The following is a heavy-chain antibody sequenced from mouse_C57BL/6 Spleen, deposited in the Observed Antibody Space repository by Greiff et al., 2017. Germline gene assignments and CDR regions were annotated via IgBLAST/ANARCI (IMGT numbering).Heavy chain of an antibody. J-gene: IGHJ1*03. CDR1: GYAFSSYW. Sequence: QVQLQQSGAELVKPGASVKISCKASGYAFSSYWMNWVKQRPGKGLEWIGQIYPGDGDTNYNGKFKGKATLTADKSSSTAYMQLSSLTAEDSAVYFWARKTLGPNWYFDVWGTGTTVTVSS. CDR2: IYPGDGDT. D-gene: IGHD4-1*01. CDR3: ARKTLGPNWYFDV. V-gene: IGHV1-80*01.